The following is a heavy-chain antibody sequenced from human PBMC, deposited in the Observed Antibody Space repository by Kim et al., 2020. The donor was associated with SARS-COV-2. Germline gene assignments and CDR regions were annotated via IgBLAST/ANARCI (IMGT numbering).Heavy chain of an antibody. CDR2: INRSGRT. V-gene: IGHV4-34*01. CDR3: ARGGGENRVLFDTYPGHFDC. CDR1: GEFFSGYS. D-gene: IGHD3-9*01. J-gene: IGHJ5*01. Sequence: SETLSLTCAVYGEFFSGYSWSWIRQSPGRGLEWLGEINRSGRTNFNPSLKSRVTMSITTSKNQFSLRLTSVTAADTAIYFCARGGGENRVLFDTYPGHFDCWGQGSPVSVSS.